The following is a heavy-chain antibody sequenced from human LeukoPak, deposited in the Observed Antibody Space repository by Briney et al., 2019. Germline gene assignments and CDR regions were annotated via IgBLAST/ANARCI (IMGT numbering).Heavy chain of an antibody. Sequence: GGSLRLSCAASGFTFSSYSMNWVRQAPGKGLEWVSSISSSSSYIYYADSVKGRFTISRDNAKNSLYMQMNSLRAEDTAVYYCARDFLSGSYCDYWGQGTLVTVSS. J-gene: IGHJ4*02. V-gene: IGHV3-21*01. D-gene: IGHD1-26*01. CDR2: ISSSSSYI. CDR1: GFTFSSYS. CDR3: ARDFLSGSYCDY.